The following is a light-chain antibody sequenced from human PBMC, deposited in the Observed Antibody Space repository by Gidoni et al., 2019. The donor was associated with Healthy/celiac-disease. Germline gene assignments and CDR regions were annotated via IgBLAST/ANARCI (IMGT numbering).Light chain of an antibody. CDR2: AAS. Sequence: DIQMTQSPSSLSASVGDRVTITCRASQSISSYLNWYQQKPRKAPKLLIYAASSLQSGVPSRFSGSGSGTDFTLTISSLQPEDFATYYCQQSYSTLRTFXXXTKVEIK. V-gene: IGKV1-39*01. CDR3: QQSYSTLRT. J-gene: IGKJ1*01. CDR1: QSISSY.